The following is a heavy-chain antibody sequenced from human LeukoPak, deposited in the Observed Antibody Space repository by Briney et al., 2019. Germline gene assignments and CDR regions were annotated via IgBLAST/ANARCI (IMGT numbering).Heavy chain of an antibody. Sequence: PSQTLSLTCTVSGGSISSYYWSWIRQPPGKGLEWIGYIYYSGSTNYNPSLKSRVTISVDTSKNQFSLKLSSVTAADSAVYYCARHWRYDSGGYYYSFDLWGQGTPVTVSS. J-gene: IGHJ4*02. CDR1: GGSISSYY. D-gene: IGHD3-22*01. V-gene: IGHV4-59*08. CDR3: ARHWRYDSGGYYYSFDL. CDR2: IYYSGST.